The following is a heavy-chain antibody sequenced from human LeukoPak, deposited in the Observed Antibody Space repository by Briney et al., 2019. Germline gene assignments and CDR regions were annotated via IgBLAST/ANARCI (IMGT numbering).Heavy chain of an antibody. V-gene: IGHV4-59*12. CDR2: IYYSGST. Sequence: SETLSLTCTVSGGSISSYYSSWIRQPPGKGLEWIGYIYYSGSTNYNPSLKSRVTISVDTSKNQFSLKLSSVTAADTAVYYCAREGGLYRPLPYSGQGPLVTVSS. CDR3: AREGGLYRPLPY. CDR1: GGSISSYY. J-gene: IGHJ4*02.